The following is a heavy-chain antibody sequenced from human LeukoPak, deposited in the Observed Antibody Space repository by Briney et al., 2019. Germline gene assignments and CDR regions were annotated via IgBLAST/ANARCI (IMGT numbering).Heavy chain of an antibody. V-gene: IGHV1-69*05. CDR3: ARGGYSNYKPLDY. D-gene: IGHD4-11*01. CDR1: GGTFSSYA. J-gene: IGHJ4*02. CDR2: IIPIFGTA. Sequence: ASVKVSCKASGGTFSSYAISWVRQAPGQGLEWMGGIIPIFGTANYAQKFQGRVTITTDESTSTAYMELSSLRSEDTAVYYCARGGYSNYKPLDYWGQGTLVTVSS.